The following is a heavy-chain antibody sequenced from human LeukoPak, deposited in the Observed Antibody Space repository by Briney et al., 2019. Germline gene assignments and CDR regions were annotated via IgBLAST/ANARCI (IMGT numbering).Heavy chain of an antibody. CDR3: ARHYMAAAGSPSDY. CDR2: IYYSGST. Sequence: PSETLSLTCTVSGGSISSSSYYWGWIRQPPGKGLEWIGSIYYSGSTYYNPSLKSRVTISVDTSKNQFSLKLSSVTAADTAVYYCARHYMAAAGSPSDYWGQGTLVTVSS. V-gene: IGHV4-39*01. CDR1: GGSISSSSYY. D-gene: IGHD6-13*01. J-gene: IGHJ4*02.